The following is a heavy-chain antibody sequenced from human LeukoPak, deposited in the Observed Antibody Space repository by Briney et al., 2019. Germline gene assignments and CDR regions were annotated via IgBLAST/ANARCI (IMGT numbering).Heavy chain of an antibody. CDR2: ISSSSSYI. J-gene: IGHJ6*02. V-gene: IGHV3-21*01. CDR3: ARDAGGWGSGSPSYYYYGMDV. D-gene: IGHD3-10*01. CDR1: GFTFSSYS. Sequence: GGSLRLSCAASGFTFSSYSMNWVRQAPGKGLEWVSSISSSSSYIYYADSVKGRFTISRDNAKNSLYLQMNSLRAEDTAVYYCARDAGGWGSGSPSYYYYGMDVWGQGTTVTVSS.